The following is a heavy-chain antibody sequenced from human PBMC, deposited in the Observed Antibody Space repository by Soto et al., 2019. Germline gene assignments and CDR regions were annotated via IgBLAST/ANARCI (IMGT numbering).Heavy chain of an antibody. CDR2: INAANGDT. CDR3: VRRHVSATGIDWFDP. D-gene: IGHD6-13*01. Sequence: QVQLVQSGTEVKKPGTSVKVSCKASGYTFTNYGLHWVRQAPRQRLEWMGWINAANGDTKYSPKFQGSVTITRDTSASTAYMELSSLRSEDTAVYYCVRRHVSATGIDWFDPWGQGTLVTVSS. J-gene: IGHJ5*02. V-gene: IGHV1-3*01. CDR1: GYTFTNYG.